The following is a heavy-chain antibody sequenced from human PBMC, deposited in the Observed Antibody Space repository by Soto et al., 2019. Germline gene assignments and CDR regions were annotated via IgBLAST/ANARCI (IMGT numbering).Heavy chain of an antibody. V-gene: IGHV4-39*01. CDR2: IYYSGTT. CDR3: ARHDFGLDRSSSPTILYFFDY. Sequence: PSETLSLTCSVSGGSISSSSYYWGWIRQPPGKGLEWIGSIYYSGTTYYSPSLKSRVTISVDTSKNQFSLKLSSVTAADTAVYYCARHDFGLDRSSSPTILYFFDYWGQGTLVTVSS. J-gene: IGHJ4*02. D-gene: IGHD6-13*01. CDR1: GGSISSSSYY.